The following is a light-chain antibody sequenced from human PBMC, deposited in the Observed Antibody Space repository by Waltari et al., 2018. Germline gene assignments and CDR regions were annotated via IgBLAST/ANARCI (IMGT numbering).Light chain of an antibody. Sequence: SVMIQNPLSLSVTPGQPASISCKSSQHLLDSDGTTYWHWYLKKPGQPPQRLMYEGSNRLSGVPDRFSGSGSGTDFTLKMSRLEVEDVGVYYCMQSTQLPLTFGGGTKMEIK. CDR1: QHLLDSDGTTY. J-gene: IGKJ4*01. V-gene: IGKV2D-29*01. CDR3: MQSTQLPLT. CDR2: EGS.